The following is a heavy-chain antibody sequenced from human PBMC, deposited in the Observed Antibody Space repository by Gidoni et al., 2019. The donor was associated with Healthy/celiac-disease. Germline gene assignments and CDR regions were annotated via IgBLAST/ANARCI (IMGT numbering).Heavy chain of an antibody. D-gene: IGHD3-9*01. J-gene: IGHJ6*02. CDR1: GYTFTGSS. Sequence: QVQLVQSGAAVKKPGASVKASCKASGYTFTGSSMHWGRKAPGHGLEWMGWSNPNRGGKNYTQKFQGRVTMTRDTSISTAYMELSRLRSDDTAVYYCAREGYFDWLKAGYGMDVWGQGTTVTVSS. V-gene: IGHV1-2*02. CDR2: SNPNRGGK. CDR3: AREGYFDWLKAGYGMDV.